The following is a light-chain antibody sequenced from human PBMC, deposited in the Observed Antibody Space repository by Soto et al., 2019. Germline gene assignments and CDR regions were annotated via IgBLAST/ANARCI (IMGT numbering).Light chain of an antibody. J-gene: IGKJ2*01. V-gene: IGKV1-8*01. Sequence: AIRMTQSPSSFSASTGDRVTITCRASQGISSYLAWYQQKPGKAPKLLIYAASTLQSGVPSRFSGSGSGTDFNLTISCLQYEDFATYYCQQYYSYPPPFGQGTKLEIK. CDR1: QGISSY. CDR2: AAS. CDR3: QQYYSYPPP.